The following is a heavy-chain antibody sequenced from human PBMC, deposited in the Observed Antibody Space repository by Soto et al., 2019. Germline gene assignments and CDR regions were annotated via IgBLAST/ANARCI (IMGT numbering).Heavy chain of an antibody. D-gene: IGHD1-26*01. CDR3: SRLVGATSSFDS. J-gene: IGHJ4*02. CDR1: GFTFGASA. V-gene: IGHV3-73*01. CDR2: IGSKGETYAT. Sequence: GGSLRLSCAASGFTFGASALQWVRQASGKGLEWLGRIGSKGETYATAYAASVKGRFTISRDDSKNTAYLQVNSLESEDTAVYYCSRLVGATSSFDSWGQGTLVTVSS.